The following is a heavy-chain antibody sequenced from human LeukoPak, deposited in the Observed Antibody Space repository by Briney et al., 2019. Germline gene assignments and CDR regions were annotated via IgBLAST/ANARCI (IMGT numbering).Heavy chain of an antibody. CDR3: AREADSSAYLKVGVEY. CDR1: GFTFSRYW. V-gene: IGHV3-7*05. J-gene: IGHJ4*02. CDR2: INQDGSEK. D-gene: IGHD3-22*01. Sequence: PGGSLRLSCAASGFTFSRYWMSWVRQAPGKGLECVANINQDGSEKYYVDSVKGRFTISRDNAKNSLFLQMNSLRAEDTAVYYCAREADSSAYLKVGVEYWGQGTLVTVSS.